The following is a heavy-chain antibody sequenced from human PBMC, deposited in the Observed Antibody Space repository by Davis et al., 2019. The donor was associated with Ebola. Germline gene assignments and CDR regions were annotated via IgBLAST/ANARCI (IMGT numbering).Heavy chain of an antibody. V-gene: IGHV3-30*18. CDR2: ISYDGSNK. D-gene: IGHD2-15*01. CDR1: GFTFSSYS. Sequence: GESLKISCAASGFTFSSYSMNWVRQAPGKGLEWVAVISYDGSNKYYADSVKGRFTISRDNSKNTLYLQMNSLRAEDTAVYYCAKVVVAAALDYWGQGTLVTVSS. CDR3: AKVVVAAALDY. J-gene: IGHJ4*02.